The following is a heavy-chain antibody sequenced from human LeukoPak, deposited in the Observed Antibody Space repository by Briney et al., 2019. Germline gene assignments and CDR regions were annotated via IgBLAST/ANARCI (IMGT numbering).Heavy chain of an antibody. CDR2: FHPEDGET. Sequence: ASVKVSCKVSGYTLTELSMHWVRQAPGKGLEWMGGFHPEDGETIYAQKFQGRVTMTEDTSTDTAYMELSSLRSEDTAVYYCARGQKGIWTAAGPEAFDIWGQGTMVTVSS. V-gene: IGHV1-24*01. J-gene: IGHJ3*02. CDR3: ARGQKGIWTAAGPEAFDI. CDR1: GYTLTELS. D-gene: IGHD6-13*01.